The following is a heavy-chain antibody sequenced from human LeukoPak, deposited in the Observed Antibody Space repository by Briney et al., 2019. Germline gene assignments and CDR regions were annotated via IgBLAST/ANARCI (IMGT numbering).Heavy chain of an antibody. J-gene: IGHJ6*02. V-gene: IGHV7-4-1*02. CDR3: ARSPSTKRLYDFWSGPSLGYYYYGMDV. CDR2: INTNTGNP. CDR1: GYTFTSYA. Sequence: ASVKVSCKASGYTFTSYAMNWVRQAPGQGLEWMGWINTNTGNPTYAQGFTGRLVFSLDTSVSTAYLQISSLKAEDTAVYYCARSPSTKRLYDFWSGPSLGYYYYGMDVWGQGTTVTVSS. D-gene: IGHD3-3*01.